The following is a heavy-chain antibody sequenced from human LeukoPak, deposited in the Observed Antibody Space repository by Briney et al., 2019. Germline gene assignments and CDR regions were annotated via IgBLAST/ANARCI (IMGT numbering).Heavy chain of an antibody. V-gene: IGHV3-33*01. CDR1: GFTFRNHG. D-gene: IGHD3-9*01. J-gene: IGHJ4*02. CDR2: IWYDGSNQ. Sequence: GGSLRLSCAASGFTFRNHGMHWIRQAPGKGLEWVAAIWYDGSNQLYADSVKGRFTISRDNSKNTLHLQMNSLRAEDTAVYYCARDRQLQYFDYWGQGTLVTVSS. CDR3: ARDRQLQYFDY.